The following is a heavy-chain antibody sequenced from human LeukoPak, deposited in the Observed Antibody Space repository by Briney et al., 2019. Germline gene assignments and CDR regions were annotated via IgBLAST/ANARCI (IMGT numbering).Heavy chain of an antibody. Sequence: PSETLSLTCSVSGSSIISGNYWGWIRQTPGKGLEWIASIYHSGSTYYNPSLKSRVTISVDTSKNQFSLKLSSVTAADTAVYYCARHSRGGAAPVKYWGQGTLVTVSS. V-gene: IGHV4-38-2*01. D-gene: IGHD2-15*01. J-gene: IGHJ4*02. CDR3: ARHSRGGAAPVKY. CDR1: GSSIISGNY. CDR2: IYHSGST.